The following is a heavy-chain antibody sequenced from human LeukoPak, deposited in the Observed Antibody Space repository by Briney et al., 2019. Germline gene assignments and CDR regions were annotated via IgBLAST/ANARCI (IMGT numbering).Heavy chain of an antibody. J-gene: IGHJ2*01. CDR2: IYYSVST. CDR3: ARAGGPLTRLIDWYFDL. Sequence: SETLSLTCTVSGGSISSYYWSWIRQPPGKGLEWIGYIYYSVSTNYNPSLKSRATMSVDTSKNQFSLKLSSVTAADTAVYYCARAGGPLTRLIDWYFDLWGRGTLVTVSS. CDR1: GGSISSYY. D-gene: IGHD1/OR15-1a*01. V-gene: IGHV4-59*01.